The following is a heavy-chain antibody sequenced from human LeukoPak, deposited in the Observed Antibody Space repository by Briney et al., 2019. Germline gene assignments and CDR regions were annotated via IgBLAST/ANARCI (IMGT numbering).Heavy chain of an antibody. Sequence: ASVKVSCTVSGYTLTELSMHWVRQAPGKGPEWMGGFDPEDGETIYAQKFQGRVTMTEDTSTDTAYMELSSLRSEDTAVYYCATTMIVVVTQNYYGMDVWGQGTTVTVSS. CDR2: FDPEDGET. D-gene: IGHD3-22*01. CDR1: GYTLTELS. CDR3: ATTMIVVVTQNYYGMDV. J-gene: IGHJ6*02. V-gene: IGHV1-24*01.